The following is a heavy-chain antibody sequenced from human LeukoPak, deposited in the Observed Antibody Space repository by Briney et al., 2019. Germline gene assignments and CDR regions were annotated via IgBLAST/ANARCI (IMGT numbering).Heavy chain of an antibody. Sequence: PGGSLRLSCVASGFTFSSHAVSWVRQAPGKGLEWVSAISGSGGSAYYADSVKGRFTFSRDNSKNTLYLQMSGLRVEDTAVYYCARGSSASYYNSRFDYWGQGTPVTVSS. D-gene: IGHD3-10*01. V-gene: IGHV3-23*01. CDR2: ISGSGGSA. CDR3: ARGSSASYYNSRFDY. J-gene: IGHJ4*02. CDR1: GFTFSSHA.